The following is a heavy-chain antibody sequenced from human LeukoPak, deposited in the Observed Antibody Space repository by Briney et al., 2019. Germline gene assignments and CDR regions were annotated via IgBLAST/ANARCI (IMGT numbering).Heavy chain of an antibody. V-gene: IGHV1-2*02. CDR2: INPNSGGI. CDR1: GYTXTGYY. J-gene: IGHJ3*02. D-gene: IGHD5-18*01. Sequence: GASVKVSCKASGYTXTGYYMHWVRQAPGQGLEWMGWINPNSGGINYAQKFQGRVTMTRDTSISTAYMELSRLRSDDTAVYYCARGIKEGYSYGFHAFDIWGQGTMVTVSS. CDR3: ARGIKEGYSYGFHAFDI.